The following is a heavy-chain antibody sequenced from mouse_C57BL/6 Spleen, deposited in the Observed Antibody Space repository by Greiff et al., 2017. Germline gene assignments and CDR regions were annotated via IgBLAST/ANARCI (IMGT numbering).Heavy chain of an antibody. CDR1: GFNITDYY. Sequence: VQLQQSGAELVKPGASVKLSCTASGFNITDYYMHWVNQRPEQGLEWIGRIDPEDGETKYAPQFQGKDTITADTSYNPAHLQLSSLTSEDTAVYYCARSGYGSSYWYFDVWGTGTTVTVSS. CDR2: IDPEDGET. V-gene: IGHV14-2*01. D-gene: IGHD1-1*01. CDR3: ARSGYGSSYWYFDV. J-gene: IGHJ1*03.